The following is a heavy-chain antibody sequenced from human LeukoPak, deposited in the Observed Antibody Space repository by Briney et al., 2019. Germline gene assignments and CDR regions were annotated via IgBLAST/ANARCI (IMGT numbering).Heavy chain of an antibody. Sequence: SVKVSCKASGGTFISYAISWVRQAPGQGLEWMGRIIPILGIANYAQKFQGRVTITADKSTSTAYMELSSLRSEDTAVYYCARGANWNDFYYFDYWGQGTLVTVSS. CDR1: GGTFISYA. CDR3: ARGANWNDFYYFDY. D-gene: IGHD1-1*01. V-gene: IGHV1-69*04. J-gene: IGHJ4*02. CDR2: IIPILGIA.